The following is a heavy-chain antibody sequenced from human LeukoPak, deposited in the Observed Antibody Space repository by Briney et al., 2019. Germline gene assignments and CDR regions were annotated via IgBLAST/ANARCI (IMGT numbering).Heavy chain of an antibody. V-gene: IGHV1-46*01. J-gene: IGHJ4*02. CDR1: GYTFSSKN. Sequence: AASVKVSCKASGYTFSSKNVHWVRQAPGQGLEWMGIINPSGGSTNFPQKFQGRVTMSRDTSTSTVYMELSNLRPEDTAVYYCASWPGEAHNSLWSGPFDHWGQGTLVTVSS. CDR2: INPSGGST. D-gene: IGHD3-3*01. CDR3: ASWPGEAHNSLWSGPFDH.